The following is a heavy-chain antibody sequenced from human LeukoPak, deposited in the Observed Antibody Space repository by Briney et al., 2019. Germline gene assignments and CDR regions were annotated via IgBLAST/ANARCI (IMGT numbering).Heavy chain of an antibody. CDR1: GFTFDDYA. J-gene: IGHJ3*02. D-gene: IGHD1-26*01. CDR2: ISWNSGSI. CDR3: AKDRVGADHDAFDI. Sequence: PGRSLRLSCAAFGFTFDDYAMHWVRQAPGKGLEWVSGISWNSGSIGYADSVKGRFTISRDNAKNSLYLQMNSLRAEDTALYYCAKDRVGADHDAFDIWGQGTMVTVSS. V-gene: IGHV3-9*01.